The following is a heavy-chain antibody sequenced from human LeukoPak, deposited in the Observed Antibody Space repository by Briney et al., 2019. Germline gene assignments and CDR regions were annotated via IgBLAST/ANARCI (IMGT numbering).Heavy chain of an antibody. CDR1: GFTFSSYA. CDR3: AKSSTSQRGYYGMDV. J-gene: IGHJ6*02. V-gene: IGHV3-23*01. Sequence: TGGSLRLSCVASGFTFSSYAMTWVRQAPGKGLEWVSFITDSGSSTYYADSVKGRFTISRDSSKNTLSLQMNSLRVEDTGVYFCAKSSTSQRGYYGMDVWGQGTTVTVSS. CDR2: ITDSGSST. D-gene: IGHD6-25*01.